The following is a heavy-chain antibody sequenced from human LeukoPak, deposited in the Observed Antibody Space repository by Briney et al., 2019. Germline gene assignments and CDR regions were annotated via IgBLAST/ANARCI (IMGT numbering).Heavy chain of an antibody. Sequence: PGGSLRLSCAASGFTVSSNYMTWVRQAPGKGLEWVSSISSSSSYIYYADSVKGRFTISRDNAKNMLYLQMNSLRAEDTAVYYCARGGLFKYFFDYWGQGTPVTVSS. CDR2: ISSSSSYI. J-gene: IGHJ4*02. CDR3: ARGGLFKYFFDY. CDR1: GFTVSSNY. V-gene: IGHV3-21*01. D-gene: IGHD2-15*01.